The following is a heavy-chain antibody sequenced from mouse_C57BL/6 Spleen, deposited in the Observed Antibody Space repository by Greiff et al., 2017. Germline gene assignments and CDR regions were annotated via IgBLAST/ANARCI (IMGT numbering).Heavy chain of an antibody. CDR1: GYTFTSYW. CDR3: ARDSNEAMDY. Sequence: QVQLQQPGAELVKPGASVKLSCTASGYTFTSYWMQWVQQRPGQGLEWIGEIDPSDSYTSYNQKFKGKATLTVDTSSSTAYMQLRSLTSGDSAVYYCARDSNEAMDYWGQGTSVTVSS. J-gene: IGHJ4*01. D-gene: IGHD2-5*01. CDR2: IDPSDSYT. V-gene: IGHV1-50*01.